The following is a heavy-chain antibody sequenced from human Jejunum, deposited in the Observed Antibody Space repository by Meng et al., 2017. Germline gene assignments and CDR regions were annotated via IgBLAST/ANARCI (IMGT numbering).Heavy chain of an antibody. CDR1: GDSISSSYW. J-gene: IGHJ4*02. CDR3: ARDFEALNGV. Sequence: QVPLQESGPGLVKPWGTLSLTCAVSGDSISSSYWWSRVRQSPGKGLEWIGEIYHSGTTNYNPSLKSRVTLSVDKSKNQFSLNLSSVTAADTAVYFCARDFEALNGVWGQGTLVTVSS. D-gene: IGHD2-8*01. CDR2: IYHSGTT. V-gene: IGHV4-4*02.